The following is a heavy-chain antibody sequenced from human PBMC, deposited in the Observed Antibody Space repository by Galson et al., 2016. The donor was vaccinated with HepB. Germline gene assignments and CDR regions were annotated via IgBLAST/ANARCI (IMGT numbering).Heavy chain of an antibody. CDR2: IKSQANGGTT. D-gene: IGHD6-6*01. CDR1: GFTFANAW. Sequence: SLRLSCAASGFTFANAWLSWVRQAPGKGLEWVGRIKSQANGGTTDYAAPLKGRFTISRKDSQRTLYLQMHNVKLEDTAVYYCTLSMSYASEAYWGQGTLVAVSS. V-gene: IGHV3-15*01. CDR3: TLSMSYASEAY. J-gene: IGHJ4*02.